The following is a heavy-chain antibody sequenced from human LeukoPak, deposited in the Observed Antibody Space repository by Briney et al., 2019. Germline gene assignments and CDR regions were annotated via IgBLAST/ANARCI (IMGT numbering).Heavy chain of an antibody. V-gene: IGHV3-15*01. D-gene: IGHD5-18*01. Sequence: GGSLRLSCAASGFPFSNAWMSWVRQAPGKGLEWVGRIKGKTDGGTTDYAAPVKGSFTISRDDSINTQYLQMNSLKPEDPAVYYCTTGGYSYGYVGPGSSDYWGQGTLVTVSS. CDR2: IKGKTDGGTT. J-gene: IGHJ4*02. CDR3: TTGGYSYGYVGPGSSDY. CDR1: GFPFSNAW.